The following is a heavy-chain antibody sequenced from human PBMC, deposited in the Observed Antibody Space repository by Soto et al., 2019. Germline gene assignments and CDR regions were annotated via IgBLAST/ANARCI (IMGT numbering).Heavy chain of an antibody. V-gene: IGHV4-39*01. CDR1: GGSISSSSYY. CDR2: IYYSGST. Sequence: SETLSLTCTVSGGSISSSSYYWGWIRQPPGKGLEWIGSIYYSGSTYYNPSLKSRVTISVDTSKNQFSLKLSSVTAADTAVYYCARQGDCGGDCYLFGYWGQGTLVTVSS. J-gene: IGHJ4*02. D-gene: IGHD2-21*02. CDR3: ARQGDCGGDCYLFGY.